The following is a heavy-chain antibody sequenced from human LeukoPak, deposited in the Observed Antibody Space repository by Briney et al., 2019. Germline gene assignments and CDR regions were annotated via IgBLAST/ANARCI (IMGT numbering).Heavy chain of an antibody. CDR2: IWYDGSNK. D-gene: IGHD2-15*01. V-gene: IGHV3-33*01. CDR3: ARYRSGGSCYNYYYGMDV. CDR1: GFTFSSYG. J-gene: IGHJ6*04. Sequence: GGSLRLSCAASGFTFSSYGMHWVRQAPGKGLEWVAVIWYDGSNKYYADSVKGRFTISRDNAKNSLYLQMNSLRAEGTAVYYCARYRSGGSCYNYYYGMDVWGKGTTVTVSS.